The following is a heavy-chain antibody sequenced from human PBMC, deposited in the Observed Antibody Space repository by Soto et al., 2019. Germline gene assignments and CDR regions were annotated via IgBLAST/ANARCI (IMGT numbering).Heavy chain of an antibody. CDR3: ARDTSYSSSSGGFDY. CDR2: IYYSGST. V-gene: IGHV4-59*11. CDR1: GGSINNHY. D-gene: IGHD6-6*01. Sequence: SETLSLTCTVSGGSINNHYWSWIRQPPGKGLEWIGYIYYSGSTNYNPSLKSRVTISVDTSKNQFSLKLSSVTAADTAVYYCARDTSYSSSSGGFDYWGQGTLVTVSS. J-gene: IGHJ4*02.